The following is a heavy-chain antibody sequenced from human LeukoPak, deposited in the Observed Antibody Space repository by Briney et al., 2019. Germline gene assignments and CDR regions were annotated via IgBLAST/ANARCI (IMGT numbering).Heavy chain of an antibody. Sequence: GGSLRLSCAASGFTFSSYSMNWARQAPGKGLEWVSSISSSSSYIYYADSVKGRFTISRDNAKNSLYLQMNSLRAEDTAVYYCASLLSSYGGNLRGGQGTLVTVSS. V-gene: IGHV3-21*01. D-gene: IGHD4-23*01. CDR1: GFTFSSYS. CDR3: ASLLSSYGGNLR. J-gene: IGHJ4*02. CDR2: ISSSSSYI.